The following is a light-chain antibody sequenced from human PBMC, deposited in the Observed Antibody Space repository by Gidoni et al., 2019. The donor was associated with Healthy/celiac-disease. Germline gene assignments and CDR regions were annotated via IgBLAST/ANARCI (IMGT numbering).Light chain of an antibody. CDR1: QSVNSY. CDR3: QQRSNWPRNT. CDR2: DAS. V-gene: IGKV3-11*01. Sequence: IVLTPSPATLSLSPGERATLSCRASQSVNSYLAWYQQKPGQAPRLLIYDASNRATGIPARFSGSGSGTDFTLTISSLEPEDFAVYYCQQRSNWPRNTFGQGTKLEIK. J-gene: IGKJ2*01.